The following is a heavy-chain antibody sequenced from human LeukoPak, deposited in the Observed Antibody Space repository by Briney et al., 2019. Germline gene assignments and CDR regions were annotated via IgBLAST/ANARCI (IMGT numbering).Heavy chain of an antibody. J-gene: IGHJ6*03. D-gene: IGHD3-10*01. CDR1: GGSISSYY. CDR3: ARHGMVRRVIGYYYMDI. CDR2: IYTSGST. V-gene: IGHV4-4*09. Sequence: SEPLSLTCPVSGGSISSYYWSWIRKPPGKGLEWIGYIYTSGSTNYNPSLKSRVTISVDTSKNQFSLKRSSVTAADTAVYYWARHGMVRRVIGYYYMDIWGKETTVTVSS.